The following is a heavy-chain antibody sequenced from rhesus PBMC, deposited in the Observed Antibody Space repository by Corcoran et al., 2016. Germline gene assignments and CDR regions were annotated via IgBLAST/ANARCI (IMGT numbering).Heavy chain of an antibody. V-gene: IGHV3S5*01. CDR1: GFTFSSYG. Sequence: VETGGGLVQPGGSLKLSCAASGFTFSSYGMNWVRQAPGKGLEWVSAINSGGGSTYYADSVKGRFTISRDNSKNTLSLQMNSLRAEDTAVYYCAKDNGSYYYYGLDSWGQGVVVTVSS. CDR3: AKDNGSYYYYGLDS. CDR2: INSGGGST. D-gene: IGHD3-16*01. J-gene: IGHJ6*01.